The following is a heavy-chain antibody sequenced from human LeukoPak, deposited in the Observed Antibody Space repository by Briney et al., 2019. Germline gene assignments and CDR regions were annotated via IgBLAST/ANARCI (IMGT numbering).Heavy chain of an antibody. CDR2: ISSSSSYI. CDR1: GFTFDDYA. D-gene: IGHD6-19*01. J-gene: IGHJ4*02. V-gene: IGHV3-21*01. CDR3: ARDRSSIAVAGDFDY. Sequence: GRSLRLSCAASGFTFDDYAMHWVRQAPGKGLEWVSSISSSSSYIYYADSVKGRFTISRDNAKNSLYLQMNSLRAEDTAVYYCARDRSSIAVAGDFDYWGQGTLVTVSS.